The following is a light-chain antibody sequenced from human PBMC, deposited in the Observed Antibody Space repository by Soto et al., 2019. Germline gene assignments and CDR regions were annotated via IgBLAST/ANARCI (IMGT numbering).Light chain of an antibody. Sequence: VLTQPPSASGTPGQRVTISWSGSSSNIGSNYVYWYQQLPGTAPKLLIYSNNQRPSGVPDRFSGSKSGTSASLAISGLRSEDEADYYCAAWDDSLSGFYVFGTGTKVTVL. V-gene: IGLV1-47*02. CDR1: SSNIGSNY. J-gene: IGLJ1*01. CDR3: AAWDDSLSGFYV. CDR2: SNN.